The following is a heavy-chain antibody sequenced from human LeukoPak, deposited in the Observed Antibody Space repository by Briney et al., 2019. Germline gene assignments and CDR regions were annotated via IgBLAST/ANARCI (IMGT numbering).Heavy chain of an antibody. CDR2: IYHSGST. Sequence: PSQTLSLTCAVSGGSISSGGYSWSWIRQPPGKGLEWIGYIYHSGSTYYNPSLKSRVTISVDRSKNQFSLKLSSVTAADTAVYYCARGSSGSYYVGPPYYYYGMDVWGQGTTVTVSS. D-gene: IGHD1-26*01. J-gene: IGHJ6*02. V-gene: IGHV4-30-2*01. CDR3: ARGSSGSYYVGPPYYYYGMDV. CDR1: GGSISSGGYS.